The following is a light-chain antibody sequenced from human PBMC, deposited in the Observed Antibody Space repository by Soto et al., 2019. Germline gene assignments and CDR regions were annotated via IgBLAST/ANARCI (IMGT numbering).Light chain of an antibody. J-gene: IGLJ1*01. CDR3: AAWDDSLSGRYV. CDR2: RNN. V-gene: IGLV1-47*01. Sequence: QSVLTQPPSASGTPGQRVTISCSGSSSNIGSNYVYWYQQLPGTAPKLLIYRNNQRPSGVPDRFSGSKSGTSASLAISGLRSEDEADYYCAAWDDSLSGRYVFGTGTTVTVL. CDR1: SSNIGSNY.